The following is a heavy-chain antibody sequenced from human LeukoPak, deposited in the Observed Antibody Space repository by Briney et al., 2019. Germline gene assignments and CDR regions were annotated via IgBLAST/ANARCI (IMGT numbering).Heavy chain of an antibody. J-gene: IGHJ3*02. CDR1: GFTFSTSW. Sequence: GGPLRLSCAASGFTFSTSWMTWVRQASGKGLEWVATINQDGTEEYYLDSVKGRFTISRDNAKNSLSLQMNSLRGEDTAVYYCTRGHYGIDIWGQGIMVTVSS. CDR2: INQDGTEE. D-gene: IGHD3-10*01. CDR3: TRGHYGIDI. V-gene: IGHV3-7*01.